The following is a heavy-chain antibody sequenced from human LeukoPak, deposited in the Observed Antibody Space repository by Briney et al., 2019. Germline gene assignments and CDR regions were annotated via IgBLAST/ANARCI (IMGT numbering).Heavy chain of an antibody. CDR2: ISAYNGNT. CDR1: GGTFSSYA. J-gene: IGHJ6*02. Sequence: ASVKVSCKASGGTFSSYAISWVRQAPGQGLEWMGWISAYNGNTNYAQKLQGRVTMTTDTSTSTAYMELRSLRSDDTAVYYCARVLAVAGSYGMDVWGQGTTVTVSS. V-gene: IGHV1-18*01. D-gene: IGHD6-19*01. CDR3: ARVLAVAGSYGMDV.